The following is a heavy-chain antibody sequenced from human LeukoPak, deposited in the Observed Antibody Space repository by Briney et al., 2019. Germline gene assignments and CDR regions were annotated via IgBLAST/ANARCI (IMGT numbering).Heavy chain of an antibody. V-gene: IGHV3-33*01. CDR1: GFSVSTYG. CDR2: IWNAGTNT. CDR3: AGDTPPGGDYYFDY. D-gene: IGHD3-16*01. Sequence: GGSLRLSCAASGFSVSTYGMHWVRQTPGKGLEWVALIWNAGTNTYHADSVKGRFTISRDNSKNTLYLQMNSLRAEDTAVYYCAGDTPPGGDYYFDYWGQGTLVIVSS. J-gene: IGHJ4*02.